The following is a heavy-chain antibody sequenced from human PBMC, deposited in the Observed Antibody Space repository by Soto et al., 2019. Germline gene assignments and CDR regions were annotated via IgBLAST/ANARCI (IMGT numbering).Heavy chain of an antibody. CDR1: GYTFTSYG. D-gene: IGHD1-1*01. V-gene: IGHV1-18*04. CDR3: ARDNQFLDKLLTSYFDF. CDR2: ISAYNGNT. Sequence: GASVKVSCKASGYTFTSYGISWVRQAPGQGLEWMGWISAYNGNTNYAQKLQGRVTMTTDTSTSTAYMELRGLKPEDTAVYFCARDNQFLDKLLTSYFDFWGQGTQVTVSS. J-gene: IGHJ4*02.